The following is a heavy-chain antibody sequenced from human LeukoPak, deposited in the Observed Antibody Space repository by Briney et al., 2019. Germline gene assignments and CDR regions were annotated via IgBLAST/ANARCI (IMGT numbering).Heavy chain of an antibody. V-gene: IGHV3-15*01. D-gene: IGHD3-16*01. CDR2: IKSKTDGGTT. CDR1: GFTFINYS. CDR3: TTGGSVYYYYYMDV. Sequence: GGSLRLSCTASGFTFINYSMNWVRQAPGKGLEWVGRIKSKTDGGTTDYAAPVKGRFTISRDDSKNTLYLQMNSLKTEDTAVYYCTTGGSVYYYYYMDVWGKGTTVTISS. J-gene: IGHJ6*03.